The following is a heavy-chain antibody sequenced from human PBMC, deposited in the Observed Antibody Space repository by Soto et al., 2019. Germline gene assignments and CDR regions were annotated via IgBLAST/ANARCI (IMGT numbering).Heavy chain of an antibody. CDR2: ISYDGKNK. CDR3: AKGQHCSSTSCYFYHYGMGV. J-gene: IGHJ6*02. D-gene: IGHD2-2*01. V-gene: IGHV3-30*18. Sequence: QVQLVESGGGVVQPGRSLRLSCVASGFTFSTYGVHWVRQAPGKGLEWVAVISYDGKNKYYADSVKGRLTISRDNSKNTVYLQMGRLRGEDTAVYYCAKGQHCSSTSCYFYHYGMGVWGQGTTVAVSS. CDR1: GFTFSTYG.